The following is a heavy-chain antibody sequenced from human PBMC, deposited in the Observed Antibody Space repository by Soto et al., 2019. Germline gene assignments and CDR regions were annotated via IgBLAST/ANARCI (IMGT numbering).Heavy chain of an antibody. J-gene: IGHJ6*02. CDR2: IYPGDSTT. CDR3: AQFRSSGWTNHYYTMDV. V-gene: IGHV5-51*01. D-gene: IGHD6-19*01. CDR1: GYSFPTYW. Sequence: PGESLKISCQGSGYSFPTYWIGWVRQVPGKGLEWMGIIYPGDSTTRYNPPFQGQVTFSADKSINTAYLQWSSLKASDTAIYFCAQFRSSGWTNHYYTMDVWGQGTPVTV.